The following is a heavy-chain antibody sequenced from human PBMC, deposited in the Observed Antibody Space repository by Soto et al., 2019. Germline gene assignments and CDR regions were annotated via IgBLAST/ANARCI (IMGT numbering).Heavy chain of an antibody. Sequence: ASVKVSCKASGYPFTSYDINWVRQAAGHGLEWMGWMNPNSGNTGYAQKFQGRVTMTANTSISTAYMELSSLTSEDTAVYYCARPPQSYHYYMDVWGRGTTVTVSS. CDR1: GYPFTSYD. CDR3: ARPPQSYHYYMDV. CDR2: MNPNSGNT. V-gene: IGHV1-8*01. J-gene: IGHJ6*03.